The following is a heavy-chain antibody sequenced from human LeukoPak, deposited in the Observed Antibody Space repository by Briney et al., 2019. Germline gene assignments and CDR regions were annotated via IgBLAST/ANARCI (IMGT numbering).Heavy chain of an antibody. CDR2: IIPILGTA. J-gene: IGHJ4*02. D-gene: IGHD2-21*01. V-gene: IGHV1-69*05. Sequence: SVKVSCKASGGTFSSYAISWVRQAPGQGLEWMGGIIPILGTANYAQKFQGRVTITTDESTSTAYMELSSLRSEDTAVYYCARSLCGGDCYSYFDYWGQGTLVTVS. CDR1: GGTFSSYA. CDR3: ARSLCGGDCYSYFDY.